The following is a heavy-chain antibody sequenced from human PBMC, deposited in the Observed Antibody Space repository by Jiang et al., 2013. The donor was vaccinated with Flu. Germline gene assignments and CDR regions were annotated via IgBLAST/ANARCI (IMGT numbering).Heavy chain of an antibody. CDR3: AKRSGSAWGFFDF. V-gene: IGHV3-23*01. CDR1: GFPFSDYA. CDR2: ITDTGENT. D-gene: IGHD3-3*01. J-gene: IGHJ4*02. Sequence: RLSCTASGFPFSDYAMGWVRQAPGKGLEWVSAITDTGENTNYADSVKGRFTISRDNSRYTLFLQLNSLRAEDTAVYYCAKRSGSAWGFFDFWGRGTLVTVSP.